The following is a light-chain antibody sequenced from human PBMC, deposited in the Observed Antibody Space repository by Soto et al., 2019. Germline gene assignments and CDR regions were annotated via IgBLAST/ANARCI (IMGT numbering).Light chain of an antibody. V-gene: IGKV3-11*01. CDR1: QSVSSY. CDR3: QQRSNWPT. CDR2: DAS. J-gene: IGKJ1*01. Sequence: EIVLTQSPATLSLSPGERATLSCRASQSVSSYLAWYQQKPGQAPRLLIYDASNRATGIPARFSGSGSGTDFTLTISSLEPEDFAVYYCQQRSNWPTFVQGTMV.